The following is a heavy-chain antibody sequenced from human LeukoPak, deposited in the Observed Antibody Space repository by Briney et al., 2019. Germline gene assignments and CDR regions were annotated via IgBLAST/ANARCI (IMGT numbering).Heavy chain of an antibody. D-gene: IGHD6-19*01. J-gene: IGHJ4*02. Sequence: PGRSLRLPCAASGFTFDDYAMHWVRQAPGKGLEWVSGISWNSGSIGYADSVKGRFTISRDNAKNSLYLQMNSLRAEDTALYYCAKDAGIAVAGTKFDYWGQGTLVTVSS. CDR1: GFTFDDYA. V-gene: IGHV3-9*01. CDR2: ISWNSGSI. CDR3: AKDAGIAVAGTKFDY.